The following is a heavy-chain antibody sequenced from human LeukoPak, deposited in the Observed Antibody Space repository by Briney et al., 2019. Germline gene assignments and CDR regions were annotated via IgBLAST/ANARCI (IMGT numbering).Heavy chain of an antibody. CDR1: GGTFSSYA. D-gene: IGHD3-9*01. J-gene: IGHJ4*02. Sequence: SVKVSCKASGGTFSSYAISWMRQAPGQGLEWMGRIIPILGIANYAQKFQGRVTITADKSTSTAYMELSSLRSEDTAVYYCARYKGDWLSFDYWGQGTLVTVSS. CDR2: IIPILGIA. CDR3: ARYKGDWLSFDY. V-gene: IGHV1-69*04.